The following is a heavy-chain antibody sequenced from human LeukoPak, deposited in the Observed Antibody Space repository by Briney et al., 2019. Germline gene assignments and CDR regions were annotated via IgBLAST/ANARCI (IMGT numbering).Heavy chain of an antibody. CDR1: GGTFSSYA. D-gene: IGHD5-24*01. CDR2: IIPIFGTA. Sequence: WASVKVSCKASGGTFSSYAISWVRQAPGQGLGWMGGIIPIFGTANYAQKFQGRVTITADESTSTAYMELSSLRSEDTAVYYCARGRWLQPIDYWGQGTLVTVSS. V-gene: IGHV1-69*13. CDR3: ARGRWLQPIDY. J-gene: IGHJ4*02.